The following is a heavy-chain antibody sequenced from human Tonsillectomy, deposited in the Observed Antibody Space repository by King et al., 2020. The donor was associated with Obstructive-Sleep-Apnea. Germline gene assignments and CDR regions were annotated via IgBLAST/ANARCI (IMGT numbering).Heavy chain of an antibody. J-gene: IGHJ4*02. CDR1: GFTFSDYY. V-gene: IGHV3-11*01. Sequence: VQLVESGGGLVKPGGSLRLSCAASGFTFSDYYMSWIRQAPGKGLEWVSYISSSGSTIYYAESVKGRFPISRDNANNSLYLQMNSRRAEDTAVYYCAREEAAGFFDYWGQGTLVTVSS. CDR2: ISSSGSTI. CDR3: AREEAAGFFDY. D-gene: IGHD6-13*01.